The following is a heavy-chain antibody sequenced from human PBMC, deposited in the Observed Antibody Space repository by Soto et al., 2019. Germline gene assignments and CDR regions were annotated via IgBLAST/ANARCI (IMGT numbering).Heavy chain of an antibody. V-gene: IGHV4-30-4*01. CDR2: IYYSGST. D-gene: IGHD3-16*02. Sequence: PSETLSLTCTVSGGSISSGAYYWSWIRQPQGKGREWIRYIYYSGSTYYNPSLKGLVTISVYTSKNQFSRKLISVTAVYTAVYYCARDHLRALTFGGVIVIGDYYYGRDVWGQGTTVTVSS. J-gene: IGHJ6*02. CDR1: GGSISSGAYY. CDR3: ARDHLRALTFGGVIVIGDYYYGRDV.